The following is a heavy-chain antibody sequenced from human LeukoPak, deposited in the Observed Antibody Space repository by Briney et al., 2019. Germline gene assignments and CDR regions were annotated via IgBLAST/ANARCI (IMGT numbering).Heavy chain of an antibody. Sequence: GGSLRLSCAASDFTFSTYWMSWVRQAPGKGLEWVANIKRDGSEKYYVDSVKGRFTVSRDTAKNSLFLQMNSLRAEDTAVYYCARDYGYAFDIWGQGTMVTVSS. V-gene: IGHV3-7*01. CDR1: DFTFSTYW. J-gene: IGHJ3*02. CDR3: ARDYGYAFDI. CDR2: IKRDGSEK. D-gene: IGHD3-10*01.